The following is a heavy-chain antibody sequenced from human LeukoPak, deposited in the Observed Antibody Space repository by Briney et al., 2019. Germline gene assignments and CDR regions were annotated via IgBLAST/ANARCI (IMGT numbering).Heavy chain of an antibody. CDR1: GFTFSSYS. J-gene: IGHJ4*02. D-gene: IGHD6-13*01. CDR3: ARAEDSSSLAWVVAGHFDY. Sequence: PGGSLRLSCAASGFTFSSYSMNWVRQAPGKGLEWVSYISSSSSTIYYADSVKGRFTISRDNAKNSLYLQMNSLRAEDTAVYYCARAEDSSSLAWVVAGHFDYWGQGTLVTVSS. CDR2: ISSSSSTI. V-gene: IGHV3-48*01.